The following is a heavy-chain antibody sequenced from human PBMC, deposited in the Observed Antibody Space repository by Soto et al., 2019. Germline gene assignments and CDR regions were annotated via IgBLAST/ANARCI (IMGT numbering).Heavy chain of an antibody. Sequence: SETLSLTCTVSGGSISSSSYYWGWICQPPGKGLGWIGSVYYSGSTYYNPSLKSRVTISVDTSKNQFSLKLNSVTAADTAIYYCARHVHVAAAVTSWFDPWGKGTLVTVSS. CDR3: ARHVHVAAAVTSWFDP. D-gene: IGHD6-13*01. V-gene: IGHV4-39*01. J-gene: IGHJ5*02. CDR1: GGSISSSSYY. CDR2: VYYSGST.